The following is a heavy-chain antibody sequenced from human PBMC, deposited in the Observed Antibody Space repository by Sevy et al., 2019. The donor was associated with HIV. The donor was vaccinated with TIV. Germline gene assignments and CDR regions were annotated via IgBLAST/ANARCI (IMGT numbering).Heavy chain of an antibody. CDR2: VSFHGGSQ. CDR3: AKDGYSSGYAGAFNI. V-gene: IGHV3-30*04. D-gene: IGHD3-22*01. Sequence: GGSLRLSCSASGCSFSTSVMHWVRQAPGKGLEWVALVSFHGGSQYPSDSVNGRFTISRDNSKNTLYLQLNSLRPEDTGVYYCAKDGYSSGYAGAFNIWGQGTLVTVSS. CDR1: GCSFSTSV. J-gene: IGHJ3*02.